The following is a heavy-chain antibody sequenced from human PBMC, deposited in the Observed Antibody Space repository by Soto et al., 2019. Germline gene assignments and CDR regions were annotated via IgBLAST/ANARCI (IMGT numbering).Heavy chain of an antibody. J-gene: IGHJ6*02. CDR1: GGSISSYY. V-gene: IGHV4-59*01. CDR2: IYYSGST. Sequence: SETLSLTCTVSGGSISSYYWSWIRQPPGKGLEWIGYIYYSGSTNYNPSLKSRVTISVDTSKNQFSLKLSSVTAADTAVYYCARVLVPTYYDFWSGPNSYYYYGMDVWGQGTTVTVSS. CDR3: ARVLVPTYYDFWSGPNSYYYYGMDV. D-gene: IGHD3-3*01.